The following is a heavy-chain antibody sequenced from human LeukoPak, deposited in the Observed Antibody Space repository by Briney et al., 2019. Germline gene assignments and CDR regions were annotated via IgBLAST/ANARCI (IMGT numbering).Heavy chain of an antibody. CDR3: AKDWGDFLTGRYWYFDL. J-gene: IGHJ2*01. V-gene: IGHV1-18*04. CDR1: GYTFTSYG. D-gene: IGHD3-9*01. CDR2: SSAYNGST. Sequence: ASVKVSCKASGYTFTSYGISWVRQAPGQGLEWMGWSSAYNGSTNYAQKLQGRVTMTTDTSKSAAYMELRSLRSDDTALYYCAKDWGDFLTGRYWYFDLWGRGTLVTVSS.